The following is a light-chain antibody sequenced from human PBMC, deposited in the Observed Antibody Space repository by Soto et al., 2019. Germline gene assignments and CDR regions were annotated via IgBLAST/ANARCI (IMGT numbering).Light chain of an antibody. CDR3: QQSYRTPIT. CDR1: QSSSSY. J-gene: IGKJ5*01. V-gene: IGKV1-39*01. Sequence: DIQMTQSPSSLSASVGDRVTITCRASQSSSSYLNWYQQKPGKAPKLLIYAASSLQSGVPSRFSGSGSGTDFTLTISSLQPEDFATCYCQQSYRTPITVGQGTRLEIK. CDR2: AAS.